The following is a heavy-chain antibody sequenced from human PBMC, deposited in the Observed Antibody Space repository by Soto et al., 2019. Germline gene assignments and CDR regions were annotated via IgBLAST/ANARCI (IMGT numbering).Heavy chain of an antibody. V-gene: IGHV3-23*01. CDR1: GFTFSSYA. D-gene: IGHD3-22*01. Sequence: GGSLRLSCAASGFTFSSYAMSWVRQAPGKVLEWVSAISGSGGSTYYADSVKGRFTISRDNSKNTLYLQMNSLRAEDTAVYYCAKDRAMIVVVPLDSWGQGTLVNVSS. CDR2: ISGSGGST. J-gene: IGHJ4*02. CDR3: AKDRAMIVVVPLDS.